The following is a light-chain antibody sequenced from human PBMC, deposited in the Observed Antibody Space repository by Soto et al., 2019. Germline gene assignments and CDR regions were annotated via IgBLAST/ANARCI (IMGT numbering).Light chain of an antibody. CDR1: QSVSSY. J-gene: IGKJ3*01. CDR3: HQRSNWSLFT. Sequence: EIVLTQSPATLSLSPEESATLSCRASQSVSSYLAWYQQKPGQAPRLLIYDPSNCATGIHARFSGSGSGTDFTLTISSLEPEDFAGYDCHQRSNWSLFTFGPGTKVDI. V-gene: IGKV3-11*01. CDR2: DPS.